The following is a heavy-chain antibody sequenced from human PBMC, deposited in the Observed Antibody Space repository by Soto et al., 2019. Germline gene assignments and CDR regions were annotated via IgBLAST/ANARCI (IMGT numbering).Heavy chain of an antibody. Sequence: QVHLVQSGAEMEKPGASVKVSCKASGYSFTTFAIHWVRQAPGQGLEWLGWNNAGNGNTKSSQKFQGRVTLTSDPSPTTAYMELSSLTSEDTAVYFCARIATSISEPGRYYFYYGLDVWVQGTTVTVS. D-gene: IGHD2-2*02. CDR1: GYSFTTFA. V-gene: IGHV1-3*01. J-gene: IGHJ6*02. CDR3: ARIATSISEPGRYYFYYGLDV. CDR2: NNAGNGNT.